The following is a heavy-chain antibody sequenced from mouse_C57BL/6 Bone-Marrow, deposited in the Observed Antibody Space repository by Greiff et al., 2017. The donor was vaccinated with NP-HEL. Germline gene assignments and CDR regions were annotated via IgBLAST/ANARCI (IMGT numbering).Heavy chain of an antibody. CDR3: ARSYYGYGYFDY. D-gene: IGHD2-2*01. CDR1: GFTFSDYG. V-gene: IGHV5-15*01. Sequence: EVKLMESGGGLVQPGGSLKLSCAASGFTFSDYGMAWVRQAPRKGPEWVAFISNLAYSIYYADTVTGRFTISRENAKNTLYLEMSSLRSEDTAMYYCARSYYGYGYFDYWGQGTTLTVSS. CDR2: ISNLAYSI. J-gene: IGHJ2*01.